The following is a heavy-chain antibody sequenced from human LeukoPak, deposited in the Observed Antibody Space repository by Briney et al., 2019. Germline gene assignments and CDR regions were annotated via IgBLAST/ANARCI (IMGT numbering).Heavy chain of an antibody. CDR3: ATAQGAGSYSSFDY. J-gene: IGHJ4*02. D-gene: IGHD1-26*01. Sequence: ASVKVSCKTSGYTFTGYYMHWVRQAPGQGLEWMGWINPNSGGTNYAQKFQGRVTMTRDTSISTAYMDLSRLRSDDTAVYYCATAQGAGSYSSFDYWGQGTLVTVSS. CDR1: GYTFTGYY. V-gene: IGHV1-2*02. CDR2: INPNSGGT.